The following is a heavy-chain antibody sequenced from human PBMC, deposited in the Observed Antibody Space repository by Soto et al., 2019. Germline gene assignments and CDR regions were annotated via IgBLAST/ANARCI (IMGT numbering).Heavy chain of an antibody. CDR1: GFTFNTYA. CDR2: VTGSGSST. V-gene: IGHV3-23*01. D-gene: IGHD3-16*01. Sequence: EVQLLESGGGLVQPGGSLRLSCAASGFTFNTYAMTWVRQAPGRGLEWVSTVTGSGSSTFYADSVKGRFTISRDNSKKTLKQKRNGRKADAAALYYGAKDWAEGVNDCWGQGTLVTVSS. CDR3: AKDWAEGVNDC. J-gene: IGHJ4*02.